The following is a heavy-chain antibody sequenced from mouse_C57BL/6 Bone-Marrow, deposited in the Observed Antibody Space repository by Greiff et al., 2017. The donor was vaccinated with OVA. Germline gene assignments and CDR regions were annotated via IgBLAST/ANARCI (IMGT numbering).Heavy chain of an antibody. CDR3: TTGGNYPFAY. CDR1: GFNIKDDY. V-gene: IGHV14-4*01. CDR2: IDPENGDT. D-gene: IGHD2-1*01. J-gene: IGHJ3*01. Sequence: SGAELVRPGASVKLSCTASGFNIKDDYMHWVKQRPEQGLEWIGWIDPENGDTEYASKFQGKATITADTSSNTAYLQRSSLTSEDTAVYYCTTGGNYPFAYWGQGTLVTVSA.